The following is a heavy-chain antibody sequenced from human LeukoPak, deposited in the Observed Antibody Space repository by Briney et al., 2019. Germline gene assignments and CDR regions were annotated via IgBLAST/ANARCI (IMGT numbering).Heavy chain of an antibody. Sequence: GASVKVSCKASGYTFTGYYLHWVRQAPGQGLEWMGWINPNNGGTNYAPKFQGRVTMTRDTSISTAYMELSSLRSDDTAVYYCARFPSLLPFDYWGQGTLVIVSS. CDR2: INPNNGGT. CDR3: ARFPSLLPFDY. V-gene: IGHV1-2*02. D-gene: IGHD1-26*01. CDR1: GYTFTGYY. J-gene: IGHJ4*02.